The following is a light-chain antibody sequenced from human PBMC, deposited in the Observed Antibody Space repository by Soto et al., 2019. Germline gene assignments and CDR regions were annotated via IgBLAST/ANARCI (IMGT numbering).Light chain of an antibody. CDR3: LLYYGGVHSVV. V-gene: IGLV7-43*01. J-gene: IGLJ2*01. Sequence: HTVVTQEPSLTVSPGGTVTLTCASSTGAVTSGYYPNWFQQKPGQAPRALIYSTNNKYSWTPARFSGSLLGGKAALTLSGVQPEDEAEYYCLLYYGGVHSVVFGGGTKLTVL. CDR2: STN. CDR1: TGAVTSGYY.